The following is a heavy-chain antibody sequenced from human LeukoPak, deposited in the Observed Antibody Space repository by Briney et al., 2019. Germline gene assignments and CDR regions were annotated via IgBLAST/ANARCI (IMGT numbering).Heavy chain of an antibody. J-gene: IGHJ4*02. CDR2: MYNRGST. D-gene: IGHD6-19*01. Sequence: SETLSVTCTVSGDSISNYYWSWIRQSPGKELEWIGYMYNRGSTIYSPSLKSRVTISTDTSKNQFSLRLTSVTAADTAVYYCARAEKAVTGTLDYWGQGTLITVSS. CDR1: GDSISNYY. CDR3: ARAEKAVTGTLDY. V-gene: IGHV4-59*01.